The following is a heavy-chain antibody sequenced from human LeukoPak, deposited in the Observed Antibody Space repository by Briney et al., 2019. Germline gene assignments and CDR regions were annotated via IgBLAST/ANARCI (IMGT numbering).Heavy chain of an antibody. Sequence: SVKVSCKASGGTFSSYAISWVRQAPGQGLEWMGGIIPIFGTANYAQKFQGRVTITADESTSTAYMELSSLRSEDTAVYYCARDISPRGYSYGIYGMDVWGQGTTVTVSS. CDR3: ARDISPRGYSYGIYGMDV. CDR2: IIPIFGTA. D-gene: IGHD5-18*01. CDR1: GGTFSSYA. V-gene: IGHV1-69*13. J-gene: IGHJ6*02.